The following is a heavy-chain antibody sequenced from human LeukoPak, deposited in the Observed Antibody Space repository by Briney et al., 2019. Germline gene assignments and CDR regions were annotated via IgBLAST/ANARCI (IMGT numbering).Heavy chain of an antibody. CDR1: GYTITNYA. D-gene: IGHD4-23*01. J-gene: IGHJ4*02. CDR2: INPNSGGT. CDR3: ARVRNLGYGGNLPFDY. V-gene: IGHV1-2*02. Sequence: GASVKVSCKASGYTITNYAMNWVRQAPGQGLEWMGWINPNSGGTNYAQKFQGRVTMTRDTSISTAYMELSRLRSDDTAVYYCARVRNLGYGGNLPFDYWGQGTLVTVSS.